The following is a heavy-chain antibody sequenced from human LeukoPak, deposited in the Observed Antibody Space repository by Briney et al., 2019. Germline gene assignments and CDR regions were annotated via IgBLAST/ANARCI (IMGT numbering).Heavy chain of an antibody. J-gene: IGHJ5*02. V-gene: IGHV1-46*01. CDR1: GYTFTSYY. D-gene: IGHD6-13*01. CDR3: ARDGRRIAAAGTSLGWFDP. CDR2: INPSGGNT. Sequence: ASVKVSCKASGYTFTSYYMHWVRQAPGQGLEWMGIINPSGGNTSYAQKFQGRVTMTRDTSISTAYMELSRLRSDDTAVYYCARDGRRIAAAGTSLGWFDPWGQGTLVTVSS.